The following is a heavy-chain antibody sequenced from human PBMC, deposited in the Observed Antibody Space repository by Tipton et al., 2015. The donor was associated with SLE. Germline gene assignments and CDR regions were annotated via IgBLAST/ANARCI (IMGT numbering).Heavy chain of an antibody. CDR1: GGSISSRSYY. CDR3: SKGGEWLTYYYYYYMDV. D-gene: IGHD3-3*01. V-gene: IGHV4-39*01. J-gene: IGHJ6*03. CDR2: IYYSGRT. Sequence: TLSLTCTVSGGSISSRSYYWFWTRLTPGKGLGWIGSIYYSGRTYYNPSLKSRVTISVDTSKNQFSLKLSSVTAADTAVYYCSKGGEWLTYYYYYYMDVWGKGTTVTVSS.